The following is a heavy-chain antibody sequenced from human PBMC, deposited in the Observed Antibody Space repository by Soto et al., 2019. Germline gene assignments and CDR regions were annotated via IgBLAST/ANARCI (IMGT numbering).Heavy chain of an antibody. J-gene: IGHJ4*02. CDR2: INVGNGNT. Sequence: ASVKVCCKASGYSFTSYAIHWVRQAPGQRLEWMGWINVGNGNTKYSRKFQGRVTITRDTSASTAYMEMSSLRSEDTAVYYCARGDQGFDYWGQGTLVTVSS. V-gene: IGHV1-3*01. D-gene: IGHD3-16*01. CDR3: ARGDQGFDY. CDR1: GYSFTSYA.